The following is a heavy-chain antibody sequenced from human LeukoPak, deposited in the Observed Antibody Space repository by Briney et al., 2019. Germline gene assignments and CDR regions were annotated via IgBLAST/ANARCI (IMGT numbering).Heavy chain of an antibody. CDR2: IKSKTDGGTT. CDR1: RFTFSTYW. Sequence: GGSLRLSCAASRFTFSTYWMHWVRQAPGKGLEWVGRIKSKTDGGTTDYAAPVKGRFTISRDDSKNTLYLQMNSLKTEDTAVYYCTTDFPIVGATTGLWYWGQGTLVTVSS. J-gene: IGHJ4*02. V-gene: IGHV3-15*01. D-gene: IGHD1-26*01. CDR3: TTDFPIVGATTGLWY.